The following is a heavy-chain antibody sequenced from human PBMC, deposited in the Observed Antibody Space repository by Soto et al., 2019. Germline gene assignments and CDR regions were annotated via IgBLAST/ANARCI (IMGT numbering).Heavy chain of an antibody. J-gene: IGHJ4*02. CDR2: IVPTLRLT. V-gene: IGHV1-69*08. Sequence: QVQLVQSGAEVKKPGSSLKVSCETSGDTSTIYTITWVRQAPGQGLQWMGRIVPTLRLTNYAQEFEARLTITADTSTITAHMELSSLTSEDTAVYYCATEKYGAGLVGVYDWGQGPTVTASS. D-gene: IGHD2-8*01. CDR3: ATEKYGAGLVGVYD. CDR1: GDTSTIYT.